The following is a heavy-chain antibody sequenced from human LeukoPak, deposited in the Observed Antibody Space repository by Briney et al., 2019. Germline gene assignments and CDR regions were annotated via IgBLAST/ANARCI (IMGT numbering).Heavy chain of an antibody. CDR3: ARGGFESPWSGYNAPDF. Sequence: SGGSLRLSCAASRFIFSSFDMHWVRQAPGKGLEYVSSINAGGGSIYYAASVKGRFTISRDAVKDTLYLQMGSVKLEDTNVYYYARGGFESPWSGYNAPDFWGQGTLVAVSS. CDR1: RFIFSSFD. CDR2: INAGGGSI. J-gene: IGHJ4*02. V-gene: IGHV3-64*02. D-gene: IGHD3-3*01.